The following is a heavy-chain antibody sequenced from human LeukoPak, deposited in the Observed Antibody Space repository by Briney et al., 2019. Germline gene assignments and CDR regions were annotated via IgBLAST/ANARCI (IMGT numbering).Heavy chain of an antibody. D-gene: IGHD1-26*01. CDR1: GGTFSSYA. Sequence: SVEVSSKASGGTFSSYAISWVRQAPGQGLEWMGGIIPIFGTANYAQKFQGRVTITADESTSTAYMELSSLRSEDTAVYYCAREGFDSGSYSFDYWGQGTLVTVSS. J-gene: IGHJ4*02. CDR3: AREGFDSGSYSFDY. CDR2: IIPIFGTA. V-gene: IGHV1-69*13.